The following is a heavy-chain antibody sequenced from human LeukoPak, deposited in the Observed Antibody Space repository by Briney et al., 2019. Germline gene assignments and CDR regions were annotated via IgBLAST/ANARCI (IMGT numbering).Heavy chain of an antibody. CDR1: GFTFSSFA. V-gene: IGHV3-23*01. CDR2: FDGNGPNT. J-gene: IGHJ4*02. Sequence: GGSLRLSCAASGFTFSSFAMTWVRQAPGKGLEWVSGFDGNGPNTYYADSVKGRWTISRDNSKNTLYLQMDGLRAEDTAVYYCAKCPRAVADLYYFDSWGQGTLVTVSS. D-gene: IGHD6-19*01. CDR3: AKCPRAVADLYYFDS.